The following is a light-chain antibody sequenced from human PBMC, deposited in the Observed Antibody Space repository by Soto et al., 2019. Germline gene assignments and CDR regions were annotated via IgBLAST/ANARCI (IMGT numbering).Light chain of an antibody. CDR2: DAS. Sequence: EIVMTQSPDTLSVSPGERATLSCRASQSVSSDLAGYHQKPGQSPRLLIYDASTRATGIPARFSGSGSGTTFTLTISSLQSEDFAVYYCQQYNDWPATFGQGTKVEIK. V-gene: IGKV3-15*01. CDR3: QQYNDWPAT. J-gene: IGKJ1*01. CDR1: QSVSSD.